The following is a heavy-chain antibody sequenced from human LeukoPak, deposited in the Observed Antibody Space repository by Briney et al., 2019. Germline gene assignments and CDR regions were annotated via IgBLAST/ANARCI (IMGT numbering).Heavy chain of an antibody. CDR1: GFTFSSYA. D-gene: IGHD6-13*01. CDR2: ISSSSSYI. Sequence: GGSLRLSCAASGFTFSSYAMSWVRQAPGKGLEWVSSISSSSSYIYYADSVKGRFTISRDNAKNSLYLQMNSLRAEDTAVYYCARIYSNSWYTALDYWGQGTLVTVSS. CDR3: ARIYSNSWYTALDY. J-gene: IGHJ4*02. V-gene: IGHV3-21*01.